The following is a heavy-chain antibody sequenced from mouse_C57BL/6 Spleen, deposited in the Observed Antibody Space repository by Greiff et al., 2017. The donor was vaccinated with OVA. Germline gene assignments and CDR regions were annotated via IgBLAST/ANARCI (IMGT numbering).Heavy chain of an antibody. J-gene: IGHJ1*03. V-gene: IGHV1-77*01. CDR1: GYTFTDYY. Sequence: QVQLQQSGAELVKPGASVKISCKASGYTFTDYYINWVKQRPGQGLEWIGQIGPGSGSTYYNEKFKGKATLTADKSSSPPYMQLSILSSEDAADYVYTGSSSYGYFDVWGTGTTVTVSS. D-gene: IGHD1-1*01. CDR3: TGSSSYGYFDV. CDR2: IGPGSGST.